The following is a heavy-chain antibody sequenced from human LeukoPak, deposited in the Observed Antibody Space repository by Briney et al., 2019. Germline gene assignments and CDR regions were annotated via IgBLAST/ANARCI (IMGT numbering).Heavy chain of an antibody. V-gene: IGHV3-23*01. CDR3: AKAPVTTCRGAFCYPFDY. J-gene: IGHJ4*02. CDR2: ISDTGNT. D-gene: IGHD2-15*01. CDR1: GFTLSSYA. Sequence: GGSLRLSCAASGFTLSSYAMSWVRQAPGKGLEWVSAISDTGNTYHADSVKGRFTISRDSSKNTLFLQMNRLRPEDAAVYYCAKAPVTTCRGAFCYPFDYWGLGTLVTDSS.